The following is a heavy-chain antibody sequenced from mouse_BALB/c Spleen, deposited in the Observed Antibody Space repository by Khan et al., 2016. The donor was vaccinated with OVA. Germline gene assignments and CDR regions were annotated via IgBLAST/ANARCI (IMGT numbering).Heavy chain of an antibody. D-gene: IGHD1-1*01. Sequence: VQLQQSGTVLARPGASVNMSCKASGYTFTNYWMHWVKQRPGQGLAWIGGIFPGNSDTNYNQKIKGRAKLTAVTSASTANMELSSLTNVYSAVYFCTRAGYGAFAYWGQGTLVTVSA. CDR3: TRAGYGAFAY. J-gene: IGHJ3*01. V-gene: IGHV1-5*01. CDR1: GYTFTNYW. CDR2: IFPGNSDT.